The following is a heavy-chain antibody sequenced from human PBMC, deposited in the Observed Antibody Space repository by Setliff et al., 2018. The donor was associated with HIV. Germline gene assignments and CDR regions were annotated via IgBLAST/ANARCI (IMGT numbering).Heavy chain of an antibody. J-gene: IGHJ3*02. Sequence: ASVKVSCKASGYTFTGYYIHWVRQAPGQGLEWMGGIIPILGIANYAQKFQGRVTITADKSTSTAYMELSSLRSEDTAVYYCARVIAAGAHGAFDIWGQGTMVTVSS. V-gene: IGHV1-69*10. D-gene: IGHD6-13*01. CDR1: GYTFTGYY. CDR2: IIPILGIA. CDR3: ARVIAAGAHGAFDI.